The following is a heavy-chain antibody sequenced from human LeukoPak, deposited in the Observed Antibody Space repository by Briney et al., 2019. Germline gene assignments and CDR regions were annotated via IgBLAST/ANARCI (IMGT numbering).Heavy chain of an antibody. V-gene: IGHV1-69*04. D-gene: IGHD4-17*01. CDR1: GGTFSSYA. Sequence: SVKVSCKASGGTFSSYAISWVRQAPGQGLEWMGRIIPILGIANYAQKFQGRVTITADKSTSTAYMELSSLRSEDTAVYCCARDPPRMVTTVTTSDYWGQGTLVTVSS. CDR2: IIPILGIA. J-gene: IGHJ4*02. CDR3: ARDPPRMVTTVTTSDY.